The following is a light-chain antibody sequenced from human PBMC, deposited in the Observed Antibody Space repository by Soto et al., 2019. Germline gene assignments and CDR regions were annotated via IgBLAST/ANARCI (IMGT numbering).Light chain of an antibody. CDR1: QSVSSTS. CDR2: GVS. CDR3: QQYDSSFWT. J-gene: IGKJ1*01. Sequence: EIVLTQSPGTLSLSPGERATLSCRASQSVSSTSLAWYQQKPGQAPRLLMYGVSSRATGIPDRFSGSGSGTDFTLTINRLEPEDFAVYFCQQYDSSFWTFGQGTKVEIK. V-gene: IGKV3-20*01.